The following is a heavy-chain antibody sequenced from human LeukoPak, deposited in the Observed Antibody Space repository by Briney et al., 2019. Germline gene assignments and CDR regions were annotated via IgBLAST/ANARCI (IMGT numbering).Heavy chain of an antibody. D-gene: IGHD3-10*01. CDR1: GFTFTDYW. V-gene: IGHV3-74*01. CDR2: INGDGSGT. J-gene: IGHJ4*02. Sequence: PGGSLRLSCAASGFTFTDYWMHWVRQAPGKGLMWVSRINGDGSGTSYADSVKGRFTISRDNAKNTVYLQMNSLRAEDTAVYYCTRDFYGIDYWGQGTLVTVSS. CDR3: TRDFYGIDY.